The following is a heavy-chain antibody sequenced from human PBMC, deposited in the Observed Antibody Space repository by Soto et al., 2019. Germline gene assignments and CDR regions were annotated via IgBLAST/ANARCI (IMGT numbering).Heavy chain of an antibody. Sequence: EVQLVESGGGLVKPGGSLRLSCAASGFTFSNAWMSWVRQAPGKGLEWVGRIKRKTDGGTTDYAAPVKGRFTISRDDSKNTLYLQMNSLKTEDTAVFYCTTVYGDYVNYFDYWGQGTLVTVSS. CDR3: TTVYGDYVNYFDY. D-gene: IGHD4-17*01. CDR2: IKRKTDGGTT. CDR1: GFTFSNAW. J-gene: IGHJ4*02. V-gene: IGHV3-15*01.